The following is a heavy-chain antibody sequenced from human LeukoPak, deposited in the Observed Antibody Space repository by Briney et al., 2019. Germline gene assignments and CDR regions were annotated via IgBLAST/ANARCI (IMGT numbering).Heavy chain of an antibody. Sequence: SQTLSLTCAISGDSVSSNSAAWNWIRQSPSTGLEWLGRTYYRSKWYNDYAGSVKSRITINPDTSKNQFSLQVNSVTPEDTAVYYCARGGQGDGYSADEAFDIWGQGIMVTVSS. D-gene: IGHD5-24*01. CDR3: ARGGQGDGYSADEAFDI. J-gene: IGHJ3*02. CDR2: TYYRSKWYN. V-gene: IGHV6-1*01. CDR1: GDSVSSNSAA.